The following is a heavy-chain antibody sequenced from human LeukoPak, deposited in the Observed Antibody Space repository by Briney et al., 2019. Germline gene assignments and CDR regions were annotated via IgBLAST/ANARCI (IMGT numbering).Heavy chain of an antibody. V-gene: IGHV4-31*09. CDR1: GGSISSGGYY. CDR3: TAQGGWYIDY. Sequence: ASETLSLTCTVSGGSISSGGYYWSWIRQHPGKGLEWIGYIYYSGSTYYNPSLKSRVTISVDKSKNQFSLKLNSMTAADTAVYYCTAQGGWYIDYWGQGTLVTVSS. J-gene: IGHJ4*02. D-gene: IGHD6-19*01. CDR2: IYYSGST.